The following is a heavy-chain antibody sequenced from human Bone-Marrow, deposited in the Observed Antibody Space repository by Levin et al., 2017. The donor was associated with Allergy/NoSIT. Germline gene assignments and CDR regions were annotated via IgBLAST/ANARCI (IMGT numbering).Heavy chain of an antibody. Sequence: SETLSLTCTVSGDPISSYFWTWIRQPPGKGLEWMGYIFYTGIANYNPSLKSRVTISIDASKNQFSLKVNSMTAADTAVYYCARGVGPVSISRRFDPWGQGTLVTVSS. D-gene: IGHD2-2*02. V-gene: IGHV4-59*01. CDR1: GDPISSYF. J-gene: IGHJ5*02. CDR3: ARGVGPVSISRRFDP. CDR2: IFYTGIA.